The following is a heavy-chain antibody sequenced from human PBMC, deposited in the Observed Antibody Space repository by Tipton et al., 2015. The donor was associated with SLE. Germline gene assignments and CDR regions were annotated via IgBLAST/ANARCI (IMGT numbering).Heavy chain of an antibody. CDR2: IYPGDSDT. CDR1: GYSFTSYW. D-gene: IGHD5-18*01. V-gene: IGHV5-51*01. J-gene: IGHJ4*02. CDR3: ARQYSYAKGYFDY. Sequence: QSGAEVKRPGESLKISCKGSGYSFTSYWIGWVRQMPGKGLEWMGIIYPGDSDTRYSPSFQGQVTISAGKSISTAYLQWSSLKAPDTAMYYCARQYSYAKGYFDYWGQGTLVTVSS.